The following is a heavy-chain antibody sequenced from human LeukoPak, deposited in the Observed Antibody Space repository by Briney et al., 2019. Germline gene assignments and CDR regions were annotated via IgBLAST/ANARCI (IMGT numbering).Heavy chain of an antibody. D-gene: IGHD3-22*01. CDR3: AKDEDSSGYTVGF. J-gene: IGHJ4*02. CDR2: ITWNGGSM. V-gene: IGHV3-9*01. CDR1: GFTFNDYA. Sequence: GGSLRLSCAASGFTFNDYAMHWVRQAPGKGLEGVSGITWNGGSMGHADSVKGRFTISRDNAKNSLYLQMNSLRPEDTALYYCAKDEDSSGYTVGFWGQGPLVTVSS.